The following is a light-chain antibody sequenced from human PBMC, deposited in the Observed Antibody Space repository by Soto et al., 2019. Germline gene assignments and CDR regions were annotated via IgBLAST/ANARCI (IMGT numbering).Light chain of an antibody. CDR1: SSDVGGYNY. CDR2: DVS. J-gene: IGLJ2*01. V-gene: IGLV2-11*01. CDR3: CSFAGTYIFVI. Sequence: QSALTQPRSVSGSPGQSVTISCRGTSSDVGGYNYVSWYQQHPGKAPKLMIYDVSKRPSGVPDRFSGSKSGNTASLTISGLQTADEADYYCCSFAGTYIFVIFGGGTKLTVL.